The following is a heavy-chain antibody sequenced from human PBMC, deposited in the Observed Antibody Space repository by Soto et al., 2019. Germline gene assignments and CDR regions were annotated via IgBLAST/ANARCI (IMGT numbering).Heavy chain of an antibody. Sequence: SVKVSCKASGGTFSSYAISWVRQAPGQGLEWMGGIIPIFGTANYAQKFQGRVTITADESTSTAYMELSSLRSEDTAVYYCARSLSTDYYDSSGYLHWGQGTMVTVSS. V-gene: IGHV1-69*13. D-gene: IGHD3-22*01. CDR1: GGTFSSYA. CDR2: IIPIFGTA. J-gene: IGHJ3*01. CDR3: ARSLSTDYYDSSGYLH.